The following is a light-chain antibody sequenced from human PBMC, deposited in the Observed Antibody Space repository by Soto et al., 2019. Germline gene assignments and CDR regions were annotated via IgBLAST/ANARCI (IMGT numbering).Light chain of an antibody. Sequence: DIVVTQSPGTLSLSPGERATLSCRASQSVAGRYLAWYQQKPGQAPRLLIDDASSRATGIPDRFSSSGFATDFTLTISRLEPEDFAVYYCQQYGSSPPHTFGQGTKLEIK. J-gene: IGKJ2*01. CDR2: DAS. CDR1: QSVAGRY. CDR3: QQYGSSPPHT. V-gene: IGKV3-20*01.